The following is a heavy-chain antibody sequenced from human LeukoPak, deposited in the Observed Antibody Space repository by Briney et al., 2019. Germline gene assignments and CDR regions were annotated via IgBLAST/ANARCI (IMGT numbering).Heavy chain of an antibody. J-gene: IGHJ3*02. D-gene: IGHD1-26*01. Sequence: PGGSLRLSCAASGFTFSSYAMSWVRQAPGKGLEWVSAISGSGGSTYYADSVKGRFTISRDNSKNTLYLQMNSLRAEDTAVYYCAKTPGVGAQKGDAFDIWGQGTMVTVSS. CDR2: ISGSGGST. CDR3: AKTPGVGAQKGDAFDI. V-gene: IGHV3-23*01. CDR1: GFTFSSYA.